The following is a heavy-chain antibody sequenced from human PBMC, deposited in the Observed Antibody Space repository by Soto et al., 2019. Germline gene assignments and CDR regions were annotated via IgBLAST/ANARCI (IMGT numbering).Heavy chain of an antibody. J-gene: IGHJ6*04. CDR2: IIPIFGTA. CDR1: GGTFSSYA. Sequence: ASVKVSCKASGGTFSSYAISWVRQARGQGLEWMGGIIPIFGTANYAQKFQGRVTITADESTSTAYMELSSLRSEDTAVYYCARDEGGSRKYYYSAMDVWGKGTKVPVXS. D-gene: IGHD6-13*01. CDR3: ARDEGGSRKYYYSAMDV. V-gene: IGHV1-69*13.